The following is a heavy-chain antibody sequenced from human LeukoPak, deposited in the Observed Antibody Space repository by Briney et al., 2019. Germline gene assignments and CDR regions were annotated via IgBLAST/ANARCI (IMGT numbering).Heavy chain of an antibody. CDR2: FGGST. V-gene: IGHV3-23*01. Sequence: QPGGSLRLSCAASGFIFSNYPMSWVRQAPGKGLEWVSTFGGSTFYADSVKGRFIISRDNSKNTLYLQMNSLRAEDTAVYYCATYCTSTSCHPPSFGYWGQGTPVTVSS. D-gene: IGHD2-2*01. CDR1: GFIFSNYP. CDR3: ATYCTSTSCHPPSFGY. J-gene: IGHJ4*02.